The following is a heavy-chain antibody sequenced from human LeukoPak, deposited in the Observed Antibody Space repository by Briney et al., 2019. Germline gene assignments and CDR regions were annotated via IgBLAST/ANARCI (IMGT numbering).Heavy chain of an antibody. CDR1: GLSFSSYS. Sequence: GGSLRLSCAASGLSFSSYSMNWVRQAPGKGLEWVSIISSGSSYIFYADSVKGRFTISRDNAKNSLYLQMDSLRAEDTAVYSCARGGSGRTQDDTYDIWGQGTKVTVSS. J-gene: IGHJ3*02. V-gene: IGHV3-21*01. CDR2: ISSGSSYI. D-gene: IGHD3-10*01. CDR3: ARGGSGRTQDDTYDI.